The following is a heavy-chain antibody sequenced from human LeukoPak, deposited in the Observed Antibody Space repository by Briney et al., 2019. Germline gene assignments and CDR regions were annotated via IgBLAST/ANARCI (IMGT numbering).Heavy chain of an antibody. CDR3: AKGDGDYGDPDY. CDR1: GLTFSSYG. J-gene: IGHJ4*02. Sequence: GGSLRLSCAASGLTFSSYGMHWVRQAPGKGLEWVAFIRYDGSNKYYADSVKGRFTISRDNSKNTLYLQMSSLRAEDTAVYYCAKGDGDYGDPDYWGQGTLVTVSS. D-gene: IGHD4-17*01. V-gene: IGHV3-30*02. CDR2: IRYDGSNK.